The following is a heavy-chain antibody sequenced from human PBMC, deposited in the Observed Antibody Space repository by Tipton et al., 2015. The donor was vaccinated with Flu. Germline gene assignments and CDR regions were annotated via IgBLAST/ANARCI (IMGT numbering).Heavy chain of an antibody. V-gene: IGHV3-49*04. CDR3: ARDRSPSASMDYFYYSGLGV. CDR1: GFTFEDYA. Sequence: SLRLSCTASGFTFEDYAVSWVRQAPGKGLECVGFVRSKAYSGTTEYAASVQGRFTISRDNSQSIAYLQMNSLTPEDTALYYCARDRSPSASMDYFYYSGLGVWGLGTAVTVSS. J-gene: IGHJ6*02. CDR2: VRSKAYSGTT. D-gene: IGHD2-2*01.